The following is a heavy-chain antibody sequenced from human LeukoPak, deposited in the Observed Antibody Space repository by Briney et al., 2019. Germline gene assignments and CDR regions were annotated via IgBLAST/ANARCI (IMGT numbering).Heavy chain of an antibody. CDR3: TTDQRGYSGYYFDY. Sequence: PGGSLRLSCAASGFTFSNTWMNWVRQAPGKGLEWVGRIKSETDGGTTDYAAFVKVRFTISRDDSKNTLYLQMNSLKTEGTALYYCTTDQRGYSGYYFDYWGQGTPVTVSS. D-gene: IGHD5-12*01. CDR2: IKSETDGGTT. V-gene: IGHV3-15*01. CDR1: GFTFSNTW. J-gene: IGHJ4*02.